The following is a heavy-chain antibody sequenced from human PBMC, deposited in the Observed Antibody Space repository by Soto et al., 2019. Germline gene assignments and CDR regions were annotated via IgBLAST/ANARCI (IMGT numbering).Heavy chain of an antibody. CDR2: IDGVGTGT. CDR3: TTVFDY. J-gene: IGHJ4*02. Sequence: GGSLRLSCAASGFTFTNYWMHWVRQVPGKGLVWVSRIDGVGTGTSYSDSVRGRFTISRDNAENTLYLQMSSLRAEDTAVYYCTTVFDYWGQGTPVTVSS. V-gene: IGHV3-74*01. CDR1: GFTFTNYW.